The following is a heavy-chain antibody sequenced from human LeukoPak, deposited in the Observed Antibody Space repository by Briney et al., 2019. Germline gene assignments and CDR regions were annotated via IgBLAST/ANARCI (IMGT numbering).Heavy chain of an antibody. CDR1: GFTFSNHG. CDR3: VASGYGY. Sequence: PGGSLRLSYAASGFTFSNHGLHWVRQAPGKGLEWVAFVRSDGTNKYYIDSVKGRFTISRDNSKNSLYLQMNTLSAEDTAVYYCVASGYGYWGQGTLVTVSS. D-gene: IGHD3-22*01. V-gene: IGHV3-30*02. J-gene: IGHJ4*02. CDR2: VRSDGTNK.